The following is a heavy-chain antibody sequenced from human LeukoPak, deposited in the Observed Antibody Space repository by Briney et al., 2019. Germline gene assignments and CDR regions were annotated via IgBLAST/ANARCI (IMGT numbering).Heavy chain of an antibody. Sequence: SETLSLTCTVSGGSISSYYWSWTRQPAGKGLEWIGRIYTSGSTNYNPSLKSRVTMSVDTSKNQFSLKLSSVTAADTAVYYCARDRPRGPPRFDIWGQGTMVTVSS. CDR2: IYTSGST. D-gene: IGHD3-10*01. V-gene: IGHV4-4*07. CDR1: GGSISSYY. J-gene: IGHJ3*02. CDR3: ARDRPRGPPRFDI.